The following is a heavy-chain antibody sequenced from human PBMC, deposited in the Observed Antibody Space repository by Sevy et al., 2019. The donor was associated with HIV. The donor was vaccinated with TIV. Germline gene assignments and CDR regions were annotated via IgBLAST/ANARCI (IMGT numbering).Heavy chain of an antibody. Sequence: GGSLRLSCEASGFSFSVYWMAWVRQTPGKGLEWVATISKGGDRKYYVDSVKGRFTVSRDNAENSLYLQMNNVGAEDTAVYYCARENWAKWDYWGRGALVTVSS. CDR3: ARENWAKWDY. J-gene: IGHJ4*02. CDR1: GFSFSVYW. CDR2: ISKGGDRK. V-gene: IGHV3-7*03. D-gene: IGHD1-26*01.